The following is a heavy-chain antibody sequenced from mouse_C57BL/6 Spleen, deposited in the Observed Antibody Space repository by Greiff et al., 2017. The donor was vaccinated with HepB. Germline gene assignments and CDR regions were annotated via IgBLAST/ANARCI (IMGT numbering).Heavy chain of an antibody. CDR3: VREGGDYDGVYWYFDV. V-gene: IGHV10-3*01. J-gene: IGHJ1*03. CDR2: IRSKSSNYAT. CDR1: GFTFNTYA. Sequence: EVQGVESGGGLVQPKGSLKLSCAASGFTFNTYAMHWVRQAPGKGLEWVARIRSKSSNYATYYADSVKDRFTISRDDSQSMLYLQMNNLKTEDTAMYYCVREGGDYDGVYWYFDVWGTGTTVTVSS. D-gene: IGHD2-4*01.